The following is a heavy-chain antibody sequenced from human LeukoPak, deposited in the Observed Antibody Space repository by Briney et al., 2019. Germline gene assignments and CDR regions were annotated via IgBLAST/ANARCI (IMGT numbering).Heavy chain of an antibody. CDR2: ISSSGSTI. V-gene: IGHV3-48*03. J-gene: IGHJ4*02. D-gene: IGHD6-19*01. CDR1: GFIFSAYE. CDR3: ASVYSSGWSY. Sequence: PGGSLRLSCAASGFIFSAYEMNWVRQAPGKGLEWVSYISSSGSTIYYADSVKDRFTISRDNDKKSLYLQMNSLRAEDTAVYYCASVYSSGWSYWGQGTLVTVSS.